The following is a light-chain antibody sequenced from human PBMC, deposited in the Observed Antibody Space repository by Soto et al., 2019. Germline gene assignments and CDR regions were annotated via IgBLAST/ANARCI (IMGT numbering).Light chain of an antibody. J-gene: IGKJ5*01. CDR1: QSVDSN. V-gene: IGKV3-15*01. CDR3: QQYNNWPPCT. Sequence: EIVMTQSPATLSVSPGERATLSCRASQSVDSNLAWYQQKPGQAPRLLLYGVSTRATGIPARFSGSGSGTEFTLTITEVESEDFAFYYCQQYNNWPPCTFGQGTRMEIK. CDR2: GVS.